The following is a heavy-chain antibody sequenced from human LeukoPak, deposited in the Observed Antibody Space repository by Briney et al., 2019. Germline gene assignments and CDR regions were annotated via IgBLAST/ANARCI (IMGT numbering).Heavy chain of an antibody. CDR3: AKFGYSSGWAFDY. Sequence: GGSLRLPCAASGFTFDDYAMHWVRQAPGKGLEWVSGISWNSGSIGYADSVKGRFTISRDNAKNSLYLQMNSLRAEDTALYYCAKFGYSSGWAFDYWGQGTLVTVSS. V-gene: IGHV3-9*01. D-gene: IGHD6-19*01. CDR1: GFTFDDYA. CDR2: ISWNSGSI. J-gene: IGHJ4*02.